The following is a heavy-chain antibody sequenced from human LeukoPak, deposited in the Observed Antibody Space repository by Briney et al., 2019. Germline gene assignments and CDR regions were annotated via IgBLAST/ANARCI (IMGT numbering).Heavy chain of an antibody. CDR1: GFTFSTYA. CDR3: ARDRMVGYYHYGMDV. Sequence: GGSLRLSCAPSGFTFSTYAMSWVRQAPGKGLEWVSTSRGSGGITYYADSVKGRFTISRDHSRNTLYLQMDSLRAEDTAVYYCARDRMVGYYHYGMDVWGQGTTVSVSS. CDR2: SRGSGGIT. J-gene: IGHJ6*02. V-gene: IGHV3-23*01. D-gene: IGHD2-8*01.